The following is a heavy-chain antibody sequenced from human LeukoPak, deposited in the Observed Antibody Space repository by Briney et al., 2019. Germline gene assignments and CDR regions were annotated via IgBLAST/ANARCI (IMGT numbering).Heavy chain of an antibody. CDR2: ITGSGSNT. V-gene: IGHV3-23*01. J-gene: IGHJ4*02. D-gene: IGHD3-9*01. CDR3: AKWGDYDVLTGYYVSDY. CDR1: GFTFSNYA. Sequence: PGRSLRLSCAASGFTFSNYAMSWVRQAPGKGLEWVSSITGSGSNTYYADSFKGRVTISRDNSKNTVFLQMNSLRAEDTAVYYCAKWGDYDVLTGYYVSDYWGQGTLVTVSS.